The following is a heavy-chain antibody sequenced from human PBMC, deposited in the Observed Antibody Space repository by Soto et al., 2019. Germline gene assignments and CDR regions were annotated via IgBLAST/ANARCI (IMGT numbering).Heavy chain of an antibody. CDR2: ISSSSSTI. D-gene: IGHD5-12*01. CDR3: ARGGLQYYYYYYGMDV. J-gene: IGHJ6*02. Sequence: EVQLVESGGGLVQPGGSLRLSCAASGFTFSSYSMNWVRQAPGKGLEWVSYISSSSSTIYYADSVKGRFTISRDNAKNSLYLQMNRLRDEDTAVYYCARGGLQYYYYYYGMDVWGQGTTVTVSS. CDR1: GFTFSSYS. V-gene: IGHV3-48*02.